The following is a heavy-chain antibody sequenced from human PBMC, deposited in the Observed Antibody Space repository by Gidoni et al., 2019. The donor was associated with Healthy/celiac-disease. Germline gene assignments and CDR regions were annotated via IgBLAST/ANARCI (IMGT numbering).Heavy chain of an antibody. D-gene: IGHD3-10*01. CDR1: GYTFTSYG. V-gene: IGHV1-18*01. Sequence: QVQLVQSGAEVKKPGASVKVSCKASGYTFTSYGISWVRQAPGQGLEWMGWISAYNGNTNYAQKLQGRVTMTTDTSTSTAYMERRSLRSDDTAVYYCARVFVEASDRSGESPNYYYYYGMDVWGQGTTVTVSS. J-gene: IGHJ6*02. CDR3: ARVFVEASDRSGESPNYYYYYGMDV. CDR2: ISAYNGNT.